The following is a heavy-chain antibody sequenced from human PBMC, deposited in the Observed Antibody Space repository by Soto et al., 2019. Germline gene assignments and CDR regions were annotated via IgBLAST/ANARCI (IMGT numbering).Heavy chain of an antibody. J-gene: IGHJ4*02. V-gene: IGHV3-7*01. CDR3: ARDQLRYFDWLLNKPSLPPEY. D-gene: IGHD3-9*01. Sequence: EVQLVESGGGLVQPGGSLRLSCAASGFTFSSSGMSWVRQAPGKGLEWVANIKQDGSEKYYVDSVKGRFTISRDNAKNSLYLQMNSLRAEDTAVYYCARDQLRYFDWLLNKPSLPPEYWGQGTLVTVSS. CDR2: IKQDGSEK. CDR1: GFTFSSSG.